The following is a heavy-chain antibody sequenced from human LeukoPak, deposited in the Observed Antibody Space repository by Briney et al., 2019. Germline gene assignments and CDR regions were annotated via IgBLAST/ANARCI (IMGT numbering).Heavy chain of an antibody. CDR2: IYHSGST. CDR3: AKPSNYYGSATDAFDF. V-gene: IGHV4-4*02. Sequence: SETLSLTCAVSGGSISSSNWWSWVRQPPGKGLEWIGEIYHSGSTNYYPSLKSRVTISVDKSKNQFSLKLNSVTAADTAVYYCAKPSNYYGSATDAFDFWGQGTMVTVSS. J-gene: IGHJ3*01. CDR1: GGSISSSNW. D-gene: IGHD3-10*01.